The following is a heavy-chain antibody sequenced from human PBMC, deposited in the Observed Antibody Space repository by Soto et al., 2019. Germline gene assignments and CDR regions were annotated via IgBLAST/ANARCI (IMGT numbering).Heavy chain of an antibody. Sequence: QVQLQQWGAGLLKPSETLSLTCAVYGGSFSGYYWSWIRQPPGKGLEWIGEINHSGSTNYNPSLKSRVTISVDTSKNQFSLKLSSVTAADTAVYYCARFAPLYMLYVRGDALDIWGQGTMVTVSS. D-gene: IGHD2-8*01. CDR2: INHSGST. CDR1: GGSFSGYY. J-gene: IGHJ3*02. CDR3: ARFAPLYMLYVRGDALDI. V-gene: IGHV4-34*01.